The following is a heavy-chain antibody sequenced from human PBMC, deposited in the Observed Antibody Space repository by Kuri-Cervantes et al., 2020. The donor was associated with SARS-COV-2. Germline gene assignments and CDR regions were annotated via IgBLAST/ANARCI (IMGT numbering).Heavy chain of an antibody. CDR3: AKKFESSGIAAAGTEMYFDY. CDR2: ISGSGGST. D-gene: IGHD6-13*01. CDR1: GFTFSSYA. V-gene: IGHV3-23*01. J-gene: IGHJ4*02. Sequence: ETLFLTCAASGFTFSSYAMSWVRQAPGKGLEWVSAISGSGGSTYYADSVKGRFTISRDNSKNTLYLQMNSLRAEDTAVYYCAKKFESSGIAAAGTEMYFDYWGQGTLVTVSS.